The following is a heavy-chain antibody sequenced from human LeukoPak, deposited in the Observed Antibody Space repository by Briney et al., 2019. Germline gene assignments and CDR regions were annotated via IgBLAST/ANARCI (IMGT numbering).Heavy chain of an antibody. J-gene: IGHJ4*02. Sequence: GGSLRLSCAASGFTFSNAWMNWVRQAPGKGLEWVGRIKSKTDGGTTDYAAPMKGRFTISRDDSKNTLYLQMNSLKTEDTAVYYCTTDTGEGYCTNGVCQGIDYWGQGTLVTVSS. V-gene: IGHV3-15*07. CDR2: IKSKTDGGTT. D-gene: IGHD2-8*01. CDR1: GFTFSNAW. CDR3: TTDTGEGYCTNGVCQGIDY.